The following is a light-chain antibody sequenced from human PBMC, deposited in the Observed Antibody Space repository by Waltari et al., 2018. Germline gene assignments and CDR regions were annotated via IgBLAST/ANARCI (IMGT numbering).Light chain of an antibody. CDR2: GAS. V-gene: IGKV3-20*01. CDR3: QQYGSSVMYT. J-gene: IGKJ2*01. CDR1: QTLTQNS. Sequence: VLTQSPGPLSLSPGERAPLSRRASQTLTQNSLAWYQQKPGQAPRLLIYGASSRAAGIPDRFSGSGSGTDFTLTISRLEPEDFAVYYCQQYGSSVMYTFGQGTKLEIK.